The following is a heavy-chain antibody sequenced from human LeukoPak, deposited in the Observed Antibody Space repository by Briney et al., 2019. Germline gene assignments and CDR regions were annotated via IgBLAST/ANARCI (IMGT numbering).Heavy chain of an antibody. CDR3: AKESCTGSSCYEPR. CDR2: IRYDGSNK. V-gene: IGHV3-30*02. D-gene: IGHD2-15*01. CDR1: GFIFSTYG. J-gene: IGHJ4*02. Sequence: GGSLRLSCAASGFIFSTYGMHWVRQAPGKGLEWVAFIRYDGSNKYYADSVKGRFTISRDNSKNTLYLQVNSLRAEGTAVYYCAKESCTGSSCYEPRWGQGTLVTVSS.